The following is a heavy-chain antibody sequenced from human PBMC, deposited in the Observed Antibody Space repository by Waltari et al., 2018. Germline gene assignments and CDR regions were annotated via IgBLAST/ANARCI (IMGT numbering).Heavy chain of an antibody. V-gene: IGHV4-38-2*01. CDR1: GYSISSGYY. J-gene: IGHJ4*02. CDR2: IYHSGST. CDR3: ARAPYSTGCYYFDY. D-gene: IGHD6-19*01. Sequence: QVKLQEAGPGRVKPTETLSLTCAVSGYSISSGYYWGWIRQPPGKGLEWIGSIYHSGSTYYNPSLKSRVTISVDTSKNHFSLKLSSVTAADTAVYYCARAPYSTGCYYFDYWGQGTLVTVSS.